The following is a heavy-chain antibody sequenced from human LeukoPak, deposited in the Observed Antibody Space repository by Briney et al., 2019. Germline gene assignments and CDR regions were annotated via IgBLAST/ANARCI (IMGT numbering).Heavy chain of an antibody. CDR1: GFTFSSYA. CDR2: ITGSGDST. Sequence: GGSLRLSCAASGFTFSSYAMRWVRQAPGKGLEWVSSITGSGDSTYYADPVKGRFTISRDNSKNTLYLQMNSLRAEDTAVYYCADSNYWYPVDYWGQGTLVTVSS. CDR3: ADSNYWYPVDY. V-gene: IGHV3-23*01. D-gene: IGHD4-11*01. J-gene: IGHJ4*02.